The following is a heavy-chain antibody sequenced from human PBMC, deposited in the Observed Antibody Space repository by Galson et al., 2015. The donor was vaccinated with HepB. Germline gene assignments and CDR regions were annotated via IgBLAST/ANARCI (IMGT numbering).Heavy chain of an antibody. CDR2: IIPIFSTA. CDR1: GGTFSSYA. CDR3: ARAPTYYYDSSGPPYSLDY. D-gene: IGHD3-22*01. V-gene: IGHV1-69*06. J-gene: IGHJ4*02. Sequence: SVKFSCKASGGTFSSYAISWVRQAPGQGLEWMGGIIPIFSTANYAQKFQGRVTITADKSKSTVYMELSSLRTEDTAVYYCARAPTYYYDSSGPPYSLDYWGQGTLVTVSS.